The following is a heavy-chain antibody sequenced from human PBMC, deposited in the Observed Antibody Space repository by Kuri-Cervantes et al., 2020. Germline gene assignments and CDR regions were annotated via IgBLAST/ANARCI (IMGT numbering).Heavy chain of an antibody. V-gene: IGHV3-30-3*01. J-gene: IGHJ6*02. CDR2: ISYDGSNK. Sequence: GGSLRLPCAASGFTFDDYAMHWVRQAPGKGLEWVAVISYDGSNKYYADSVKGRFTISRDNSKNTLYLQMNSLRAEDTAVYYCAKEGTGITIFGVEYYYYGMDVWGQGTTVTVSS. CDR3: AKEGTGITIFGVEYYYYGMDV. CDR1: GFTFDDYA. D-gene: IGHD3-3*01.